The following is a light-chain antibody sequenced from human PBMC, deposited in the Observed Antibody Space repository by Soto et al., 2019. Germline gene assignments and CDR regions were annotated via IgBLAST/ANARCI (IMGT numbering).Light chain of an antibody. CDR2: SAS. Sequence: DIQMTQSPSSLSASVGDSVTITCRASQGINNYLAWYQQKPGKVPVLLIYSASTLKSGVPSRFSGRGAGTNFTLTNSSLQPEDFATYYCQKYDRDPRKFGQGTKVDIK. V-gene: IGKV1-27*01. J-gene: IGKJ1*01. CDR1: QGINNY. CDR3: QKYDRDPRK.